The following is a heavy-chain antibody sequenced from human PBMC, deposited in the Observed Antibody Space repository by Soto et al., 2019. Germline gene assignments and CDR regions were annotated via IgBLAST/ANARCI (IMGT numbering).Heavy chain of an antibody. Sequence: EVQLVESGGGLVQPGRSLRLSCAASGFTFDDYAMHWVRQAPGKGLEWVSGISWNSGSIGYADSVKGRFTISRDNAKNSLYLQMNSLRAEDTALYYCAKDSYSSSWHYFDYWGQGTLVTFSS. CDR2: ISWNSGSI. CDR3: AKDSYSSSWHYFDY. J-gene: IGHJ4*02. CDR1: GFTFDDYA. V-gene: IGHV3-9*01. D-gene: IGHD6-13*01.